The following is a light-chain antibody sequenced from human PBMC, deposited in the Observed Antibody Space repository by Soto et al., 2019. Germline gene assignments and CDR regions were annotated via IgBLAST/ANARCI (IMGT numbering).Light chain of an antibody. CDR1: QSVGSY. Sequence: EITLTQSPGTLSLSPGERATLSCRASQSVGSYLAWYQQKPGQAPRLLISDTSSRATGIPDRFSGSGSGTDFTLTISRLEPEDFGVYYCQQYRSSPLTFGGGTKVEIK. CDR3: QQYRSSPLT. CDR2: DTS. J-gene: IGKJ4*01. V-gene: IGKV3-20*01.